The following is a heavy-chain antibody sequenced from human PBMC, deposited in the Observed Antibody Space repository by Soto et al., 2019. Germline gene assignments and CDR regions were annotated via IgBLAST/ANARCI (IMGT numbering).Heavy chain of an antibody. J-gene: IGHJ4*02. CDR2: INHSGSA. D-gene: IGHD6-19*01. CDR1: GGSFSGYY. Sequence: QVQLQQWGAGLLKPSETLSLTCAVYGGSFSGYYWSWIRQPPGKGLEWIGEINHSGSANYKPSLKSRDTISVDKSKSQFSLKLRSVTAADSAVYYCARGMAVPGHYFGSWGRGTLVSVSS. CDR3: ARGMAVPGHYFGS. V-gene: IGHV4-34*01.